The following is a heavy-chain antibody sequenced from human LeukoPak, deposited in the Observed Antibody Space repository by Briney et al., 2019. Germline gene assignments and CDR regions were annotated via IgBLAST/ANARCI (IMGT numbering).Heavy chain of an antibody. D-gene: IGHD3-10*01. CDR2: IYYSGST. V-gene: IGHV4-59*01. Sequence: VKPLETLSLTCTVSGGSISSYYWSWIRQPPGNGLEWIGYIYYSGSTNYNPSLKSRVTISVDTSKNQFSLKLSSVTAADTAVYYCARGGYYDSGYYFDYWGQGTLVTVSS. CDR1: GGSISSYY. J-gene: IGHJ4*02. CDR3: ARGGYYDSGYYFDY.